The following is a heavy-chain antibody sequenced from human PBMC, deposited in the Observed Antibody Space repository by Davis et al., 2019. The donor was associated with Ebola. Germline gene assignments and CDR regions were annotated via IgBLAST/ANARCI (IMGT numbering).Heavy chain of an antibody. D-gene: IGHD3-16*02. CDR3: ARGLGPEEMITFGGVIVIPYYFDY. V-gene: IGHV4-34*01. CDR2: INHSGST. CDR1: GGSFSGYY. J-gene: IGHJ4*02. Sequence: MPSETLSLTCAVYGGSFSGYYWSWIRQPPGKGLEWIGEINHSGSTNYNPSLKSRVTISVDTSKNQFSLKLSSVTAADTAVYYCARGLGPEEMITFGGVIVIPYYFDYWGQGTLVTVSS.